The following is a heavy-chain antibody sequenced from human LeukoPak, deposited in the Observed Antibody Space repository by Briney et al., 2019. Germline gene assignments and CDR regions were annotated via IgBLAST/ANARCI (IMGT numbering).Heavy chain of an antibody. CDR2: FDPEDGET. CDR3: ATFNSYYDFWSDY. D-gene: IGHD3-3*01. Sequence: GGSLRLSCAASGFTFSSYSMNWVRQAPGKGLEWMGGFDPEDGETIYAQKFQGRVTMTEDTSTDTAYMELSSLRSEDTAVYYCATFNSYYDFWSDYWGQGTLVTVSS. V-gene: IGHV1-24*01. J-gene: IGHJ4*02. CDR1: GFTFSSYS.